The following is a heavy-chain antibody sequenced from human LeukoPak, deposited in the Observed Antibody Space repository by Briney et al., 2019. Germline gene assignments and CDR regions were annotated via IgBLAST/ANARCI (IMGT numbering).Heavy chain of an antibody. J-gene: IGHJ5*02. CDR2: IYYSGST. D-gene: IGHD6-13*01. CDR1: GGSISSSSYY. CDR3: ARSYRSSSWYWFDP. V-gene: IGHV4-39*07. Sequence: PSETLSLTCTVSGGSISSSSYYWGWIRQPPGKGLEWIGRIYYSGSTYYNPSLKSRVTISVDTSKNQFSLKLSSVTAADTAVYYCARSYRSSSWYWFDPWGQGTLVTVSS.